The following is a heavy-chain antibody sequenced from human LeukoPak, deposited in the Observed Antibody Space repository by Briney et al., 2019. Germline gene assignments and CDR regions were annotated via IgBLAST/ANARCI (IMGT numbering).Heavy chain of an antibody. J-gene: IGHJ4*02. CDR2: VSSSGDNR. CDR3: VKGGWLDN. CDR1: GFTFSTYD. Sequence: GGSLRLSCAASGFTFSTYDMNWVRQAAGKGLEWDSGVSSSGDNRHYADSVKGRFTISRDNSKNTLFLQMNSLRAEDTALYYCVKGGWLDNWGQGTLVSVSS. V-gene: IGHV3-23*01. D-gene: IGHD6-19*01.